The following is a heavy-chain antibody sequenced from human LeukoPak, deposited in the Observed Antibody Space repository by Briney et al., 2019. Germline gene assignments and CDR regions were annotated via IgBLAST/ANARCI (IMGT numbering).Heavy chain of an antibody. Sequence: SETLSLTCTVSGGSFSSHYWSWIRQPPGKGLEWIGYISCIGSTNYNPSLKSRVTISVDTSKNQFSLKLSSVTAADTAVYYCARDRGMISGSYLDYWGQGTLVTVSS. V-gene: IGHV4-59*11. CDR3: ARDRGMISGSYLDY. J-gene: IGHJ4*02. CDR2: ISCIGST. CDR1: GGSFSSHY. D-gene: IGHD1-26*01.